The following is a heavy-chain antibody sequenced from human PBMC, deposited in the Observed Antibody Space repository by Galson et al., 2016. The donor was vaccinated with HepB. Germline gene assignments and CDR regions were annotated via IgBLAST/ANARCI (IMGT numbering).Heavy chain of an antibody. J-gene: IGHJ4*02. V-gene: IGHV3-11*06. CDR2: ISSRSTYT. D-gene: IGHD6-6*01. CDR3: ATTGTGLAARKFDY. Sequence: SLRLSCAASGLTFSDHYMSWIRQAPGKGLECISYISSRSTYTNYADSVKGRFTISRDNAKNSLYLQMSNLRADDTAVYYCATTGTGLAARKFDYWGQGILVTVSS. CDR1: GLTFSDHY.